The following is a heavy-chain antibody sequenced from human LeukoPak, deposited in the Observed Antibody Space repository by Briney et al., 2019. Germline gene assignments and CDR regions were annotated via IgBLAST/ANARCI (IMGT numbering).Heavy chain of an antibody. J-gene: IGHJ6*02. Sequence: GGSLRLSCAASGFTFSSYGMHWVRQAPGKGLEWVAVISYDGSNKYYADSVKGRFTISRDNSKNTLYLQMNSLRAEDTAVYYCAKVPYGGKDYYYYGMDVWGQGTTVTVSS. CDR1: GFTFSSYG. CDR3: AKVPYGGKDYYYYGMDV. CDR2: ISYDGSNK. V-gene: IGHV3-30*18. D-gene: IGHD4-23*01.